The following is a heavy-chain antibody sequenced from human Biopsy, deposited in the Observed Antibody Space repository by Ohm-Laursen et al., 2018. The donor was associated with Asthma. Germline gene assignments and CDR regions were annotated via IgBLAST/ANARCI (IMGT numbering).Heavy chain of an antibody. D-gene: IGHD6-19*01. CDR1: GASIKTDDHY. CDR3: PRAPVAAFSNWSDP. Sequence: TLSLTCTVSGASIKTDDHYWSWLRQPPGKGLEWFGFIHYSGSTSYNPSLKGGVTISVDTSKNQFSLKLSSVTAADTAFYYFPRAPVAAFSNWSDPGAREPWSPSP. CDR2: IHYSGST. V-gene: IGHV4-30-4*01. J-gene: IGHJ5*02.